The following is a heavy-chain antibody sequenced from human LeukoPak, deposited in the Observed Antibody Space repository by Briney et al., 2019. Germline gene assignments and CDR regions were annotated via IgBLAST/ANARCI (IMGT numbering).Heavy chain of an antibody. CDR1: GGSISSSSYF. V-gene: IGHV4-39*07. CDR3: ARPHRYPRYSGSYYVY. CDR2: IYYSGSGSL. D-gene: IGHD1-26*01. Sequence: SETLSLTCTVSGGSISSSSYFWGWIRQPPGKGLEWIGTIYYSGSGSLYYNPSLKSRVTISVDTSKNQFSLKLSSVAAADTAVYYCARPHRYPRYSGSYYVYWGQGTLVTVSS. J-gene: IGHJ4*02.